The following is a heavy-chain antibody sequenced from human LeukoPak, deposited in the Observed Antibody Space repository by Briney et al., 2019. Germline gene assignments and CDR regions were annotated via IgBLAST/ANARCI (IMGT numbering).Heavy chain of an antibody. CDR3: ARQDVLLWFGESYLAQSSFDP. D-gene: IGHD3-10*01. Sequence: SETLSLTCTVSGGSISSSSYYWGWIRHPPGKGLEWIGSIYYSGSTYYNPSLKSRVTISVDTSKNQFSPKLSSVTAADTAVYYCARQDVLLWFGESYLAQSSFDPWGQGTLVTVSS. J-gene: IGHJ5*02. CDR2: IYYSGST. V-gene: IGHV4-39*01. CDR1: GGSISSSSYY.